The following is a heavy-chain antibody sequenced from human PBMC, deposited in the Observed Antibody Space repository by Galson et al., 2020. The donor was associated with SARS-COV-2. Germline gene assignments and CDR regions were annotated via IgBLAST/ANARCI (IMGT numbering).Heavy chain of an antibody. CDR2: IVVGSGNT. CDR1: SSA. D-gene: IGHD2-2*01. Sequence: SSAVQWVRQARGQRLEWIGWIVVGSGNTNYAQKFQERVTITRDMSTSTAYMELSSLRSEDTAVYYCAAVSCSSTSCNDAFDIWGQGTMVTVSS. J-gene: IGHJ3*02. CDR3: AAVSCSSTSCNDAFDI. V-gene: IGHV1-58*01.